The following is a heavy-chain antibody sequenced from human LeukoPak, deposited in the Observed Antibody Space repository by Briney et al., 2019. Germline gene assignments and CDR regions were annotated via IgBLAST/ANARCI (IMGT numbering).Heavy chain of an antibody. V-gene: IGHV3-23*01. Sequence: PGGSLRLSCAASGFTFSTYAMSWVRQAPGKGLEWVSAISGSDGSTYYADSVKGRFTISRDNSKNTLYLQMNSLRAEDTAVYYCAKDRGGSCYSAVDYWGQGTLDTVSS. CDR3: AKDRGGSCYSAVDY. CDR1: GFTFSTYA. D-gene: IGHD2-15*01. CDR2: ISGSDGST. J-gene: IGHJ4*02.